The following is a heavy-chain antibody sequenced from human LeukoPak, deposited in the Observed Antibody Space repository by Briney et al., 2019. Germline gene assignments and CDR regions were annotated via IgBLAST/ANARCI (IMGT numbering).Heavy chain of an antibody. CDR2: INHSGST. Sequence: PSETLSLTCAVYGGSFSGYYWSWIRRPPGKGLEWIGEINHSGSTNYNPSLKSRVTISVDTSKNQFSLKLSSVTAADTAVYYCARSHCSSTSCYFGGENYFDYWGQGTLVTVSS. J-gene: IGHJ4*02. CDR1: GGSFSGYY. CDR3: ARSHCSSTSCYFGGENYFDY. D-gene: IGHD2-2*01. V-gene: IGHV4-34*01.